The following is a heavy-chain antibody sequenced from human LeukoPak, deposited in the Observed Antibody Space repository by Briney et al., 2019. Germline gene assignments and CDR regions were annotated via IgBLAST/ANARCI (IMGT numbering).Heavy chain of an antibody. V-gene: IGHV3-21*01. CDR1: GFTFRSYS. CDR3: AKEAEEAFDY. Sequence: GGSLRLSCAASGFTFRSYSMNWVCQAPGKGLEWVSSIGGSSTSIYHADSVKGRFTISRDNAKNSLYLQMNRLRAEGTAVYFCAKEAEEAFDYWGQGTLVTVSS. CDR2: IGGSSTSI. J-gene: IGHJ4*02.